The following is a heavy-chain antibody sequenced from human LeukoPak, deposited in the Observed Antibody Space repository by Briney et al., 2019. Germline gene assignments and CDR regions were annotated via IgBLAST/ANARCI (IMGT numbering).Heavy chain of an antibody. CDR2: IYYSGST. CDR1: GGSISSYY. CDR3: ARARVVDTAMVDY. V-gene: IGHV4-59*01. J-gene: IGHJ4*02. D-gene: IGHD5-18*01. Sequence: PSETLSLTYTVSGGSISSYYWSWIRQPPGKGLEWIGYIYYSGSTNYNPSLKSRVTISVDTSKNQFSLKLSSVTAADTAVYYCARARVVDTAMVDYWGQGTLVTVSS.